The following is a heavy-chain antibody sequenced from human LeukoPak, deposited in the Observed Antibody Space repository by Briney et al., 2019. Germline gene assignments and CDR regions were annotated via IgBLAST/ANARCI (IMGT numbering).Heavy chain of an antibody. V-gene: IGHV1-8*02. CDR3: ARGSRTGFDP. CDR1: GYTFTDYY. CDR2: INPNSGNT. Sequence: ASVKVSCKASGYTFTDYYMHWVRQTPGQGLEWMGWINPNSGNTGYAQKFQGRVTMTRNTSISTAYMELSSLRSEDTAVYYCARGSRTGFDPWGQGTLVTVSS. J-gene: IGHJ5*02.